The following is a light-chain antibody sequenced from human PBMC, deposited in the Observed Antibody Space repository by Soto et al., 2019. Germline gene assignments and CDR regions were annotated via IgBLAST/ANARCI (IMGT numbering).Light chain of an antibody. J-gene: IGKJ1*01. V-gene: IGKV1-39*01. CDR3: QQSYNYTQT. Sequence: DIQMTQSPSSLSASVGDEVTITCGASQTIMTYLNWYQLKKGKPPRLLIYAASSLQSGVPSRFSGSGYGTDLTITISSLKNEDFATYSCQQSYNYTQTFGRGTKVDIK. CDR2: AAS. CDR1: QTIMTY.